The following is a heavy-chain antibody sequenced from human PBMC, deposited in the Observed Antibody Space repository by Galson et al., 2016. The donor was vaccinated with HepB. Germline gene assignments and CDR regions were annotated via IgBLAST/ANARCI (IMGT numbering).Heavy chain of an antibody. CDR2: ISPYTGAA. D-gene: IGHD1-20*01. CDR3: TRRNNWIFDF. J-gene: IGHJ5*01. CDR1: GYIFTYYG. Sequence: SCKASGYIFTYYGVSWVRQAPGQGLEWMGWISPYTGAAEYAQNLQGRLTLTSNTSADTIYMELRSLRSDDTAVYYCTRRNNWIFDFWGQGTPLTVSS. V-gene: IGHV1-18*01.